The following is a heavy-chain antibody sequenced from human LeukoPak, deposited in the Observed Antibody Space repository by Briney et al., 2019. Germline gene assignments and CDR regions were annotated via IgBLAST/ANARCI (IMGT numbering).Heavy chain of an antibody. D-gene: IGHD2-8*01. CDR3: ARSLRTIRYCTNGVCPSRV. Sequence: GASVKVSCKASGYTFTGYYMHWVRQAPGQGLEWMGWINPNSGGTNYAQKFQGRVTMTRDTSISTAYMELSRLRSDDTAVYYCARSLRTIRYCTNGVCPSRVWGQGTMVTVSS. V-gene: IGHV1-2*02. CDR1: GYTFTGYY. CDR2: INPNSGGT. J-gene: IGHJ3*01.